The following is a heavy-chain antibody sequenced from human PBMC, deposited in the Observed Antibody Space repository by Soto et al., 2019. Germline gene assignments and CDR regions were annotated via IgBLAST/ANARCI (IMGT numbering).Heavy chain of an antibody. J-gene: IGHJ6*02. CDR1: GYTFTSYG. Sequence: QVQLVQSGAEVKKPGASVKVSCKASGYTFTSYGISWVRQAPGQGLEWMGWISAYNGNTNYAQKLQGRVTMTTDTSTSTAYMELRSLRSDDTAVYYCARAGYSSGWYADYYYYYGMDVWGQGTTVTVSS. CDR2: ISAYNGNT. D-gene: IGHD6-19*01. V-gene: IGHV1-18*01. CDR3: ARAGYSSGWYADYYYYYGMDV.